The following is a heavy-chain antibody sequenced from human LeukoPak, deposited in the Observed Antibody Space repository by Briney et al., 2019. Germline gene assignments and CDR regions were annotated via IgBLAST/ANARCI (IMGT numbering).Heavy chain of an antibody. D-gene: IGHD5-18*01. Sequence: SVKVSCKASGGTSSSYAISWVRQAPGQGLEWMGGIIPIFGTANYAQKFQGRVTITTDESTSTAYMELSSLRSEDTAVYYCARIGYSYGYSDYWGQGTLVTVSS. CDR2: IIPIFGTA. CDR1: GGTSSSYA. J-gene: IGHJ4*02. V-gene: IGHV1-69*05. CDR3: ARIGYSYGYSDY.